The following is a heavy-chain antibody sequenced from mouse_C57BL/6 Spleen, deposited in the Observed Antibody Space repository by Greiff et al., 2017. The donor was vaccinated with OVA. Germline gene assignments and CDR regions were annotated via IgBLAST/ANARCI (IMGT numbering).Heavy chain of an antibody. D-gene: IGHD1-1*01. Sequence: QVHVKQPGTELVKPGASVKLSCKASGYTFTSYWMHWVKQRPGQGLEWIGNINPSNGGTNYNEKFKSKATLTVDKSSSTAYMQLSSLTSEDSAVYYCARWGSYYYGSSYVWYFDVWGTGTTVTVSS. CDR2: INPSNGGT. CDR3: ARWGSYYYGSSYVWYFDV. V-gene: IGHV1-53*01. J-gene: IGHJ1*03. CDR1: GYTFTSYW.